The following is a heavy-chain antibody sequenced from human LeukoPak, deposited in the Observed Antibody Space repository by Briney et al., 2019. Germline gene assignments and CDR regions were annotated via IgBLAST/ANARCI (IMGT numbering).Heavy chain of an antibody. CDR1: GGSISSSSYY. J-gene: IGHJ4*02. D-gene: IGHD6-19*01. CDR3: ARQQWLVGYYFDY. V-gene: IGHV4-39*01. Sequence: PSETLSLTCTVSGGSISSSSYYWGWIRQPPGKGLEWIGSIYCSGSTYYNPSLKSRVTISVDTSKNQFSLKLSSVTAADTAVYYCARQQWLVGYYFDYWGQGTLVTVSS. CDR2: IYCSGST.